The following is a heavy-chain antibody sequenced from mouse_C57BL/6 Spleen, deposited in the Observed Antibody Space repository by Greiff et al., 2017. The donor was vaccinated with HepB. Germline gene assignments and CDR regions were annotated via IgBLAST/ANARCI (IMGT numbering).Heavy chain of an antibody. V-gene: IGHV2-6-1*01. J-gene: IGHJ4*01. CDR1: GFSLTSYG. Sequence: QVQLKESGPGLVAPSQSLSITCTVSGFSLTSYGVHWVRQPPGKGLEWLVVIWSDGSTTYNSALKSRLSISKDNSKSQVFLKMNSLQTDDTAMYYCARHRGTGTGAMDYWGQGTSVTVSS. CDR2: IWSDGST. CDR3: ARHRGTGTGAMDY. D-gene: IGHD4-1*01.